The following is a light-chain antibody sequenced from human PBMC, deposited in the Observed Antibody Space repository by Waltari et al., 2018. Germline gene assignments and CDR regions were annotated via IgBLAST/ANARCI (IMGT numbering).Light chain of an antibody. Sequence: EIVLTQSPGTLSLSLGERATVSCRASQSVSRALAWYQQKPGQAPRLLIYGASTRATGIPDRVSGSGSGTDFSLTISRLEPDDLAVYYCQHYLRLPVTFGQGTTVEI. J-gene: IGKJ1*01. V-gene: IGKV3-20*01. CDR1: QSVSRA. CDR3: QHYLRLPVT. CDR2: GAS.